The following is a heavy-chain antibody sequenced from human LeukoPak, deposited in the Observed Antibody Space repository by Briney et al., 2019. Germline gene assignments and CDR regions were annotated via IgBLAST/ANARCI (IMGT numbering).Heavy chain of an antibody. J-gene: IGHJ4*02. V-gene: IGHV4-34*01. CDR1: GGSFSGYY. D-gene: IGHD3-10*01. Sequence: SETLSLTCAVYGGSFSGYYWTWIRQPPGEVLEWIGEITYSGSVTYNPSLETRVTISVDTSKNQFSLRINSVTAADTAVYYCARGQWFRAFWSRGPPVSVSS. CDR3: ARGQWFRAF. CDR2: ITYSGSV.